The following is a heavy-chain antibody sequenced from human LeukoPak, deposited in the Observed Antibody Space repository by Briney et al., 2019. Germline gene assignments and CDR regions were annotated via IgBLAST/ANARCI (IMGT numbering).Heavy chain of an antibody. CDR2: INHSGST. CDR3: TAVAAAGSFDY. V-gene: IGHV4-34*01. Sequence: SETLSLTCAVYGGSFSGYYCSWIRQPPGKGLEWIGEINHSGSTNYNPSLKSRVTISVDTSKNQFSLKLSSVTAADTAVYFATAVAAAGSFDYWAREPWSPSPQ. J-gene: IGHJ4*02. CDR1: GGSFSGYY. D-gene: IGHD6-13*01.